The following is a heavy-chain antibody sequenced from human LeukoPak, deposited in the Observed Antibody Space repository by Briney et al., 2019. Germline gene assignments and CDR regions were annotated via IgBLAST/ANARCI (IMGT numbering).Heavy chain of an antibody. V-gene: IGHV3-48*02. CDR2: ITSSSSTI. D-gene: IGHD3-22*01. Sequence: AGGSLRLSCAASGFTFSTHSMNWVRQAPGKGLEWVSYITSSSSTIYYADSVKGRFTISRDNAKNSLFLQMNSLRDEDTAVYYCARGGDSSPYYSDYWGQGTLVTVSS. J-gene: IGHJ4*02. CDR3: ARGGDSSPYYSDY. CDR1: GFTFSTHS.